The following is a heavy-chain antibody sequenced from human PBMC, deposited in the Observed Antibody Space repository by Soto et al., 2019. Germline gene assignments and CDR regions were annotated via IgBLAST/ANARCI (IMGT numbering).Heavy chain of an antibody. D-gene: IGHD2-8*01. J-gene: IGHJ4*02. CDR2: VYYRGRS. Sequence: ETLSLTYTVSGGSVRNSNYFWGWIRQSPGKGLEWIGSVYYRGRSYSKSSVKSRVTISVDTSKNQFSLNLNSVTASDTAVYYCLSQLTSVLTPTYVDDWGPVALVIVS. V-gene: IGHV4-39*01. CDR3: LSQLTSVLTPTYVDD. CDR1: GGSVRNSNYF.